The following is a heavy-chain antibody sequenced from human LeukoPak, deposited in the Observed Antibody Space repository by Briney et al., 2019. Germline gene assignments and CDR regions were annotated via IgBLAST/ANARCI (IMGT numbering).Heavy chain of an antibody. J-gene: IGHJ4*02. CDR1: SGDSMSNYY. V-gene: IGHV4-59*04. D-gene: IGHD2-15*01. CDR3: ARRGSGSRGDFDY. Sequence: SETLSLTCTVSSGDSMSNYYWTWIRQSPGKGLEWIATIYYSGTTYYNPSLKSRVTISVDTSKNQFSLNLSSVTAADTAVYYCARRGSGSRGDFDYWGQGTLVTVSS. CDR2: IYYSGTT.